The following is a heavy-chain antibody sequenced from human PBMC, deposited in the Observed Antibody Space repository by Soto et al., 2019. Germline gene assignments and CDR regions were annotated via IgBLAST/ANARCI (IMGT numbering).Heavy chain of an antibody. V-gene: IGHV1-18*01. Sequence: ASVKLYCNASGYTFTSYGISWVRQAPRQGLEWMGWISAGNGNTKYSQKFQGRVTITRDTSASTAYMELSSLRSEDTAVYYCARGISNLSGGSRFDYWGQGTLVTVSS. CDR1: GYTFTSYG. J-gene: IGHJ4*02. CDR3: ARGISNLSGGSRFDY. D-gene: IGHD2-15*01. CDR2: ISAGNGNT.